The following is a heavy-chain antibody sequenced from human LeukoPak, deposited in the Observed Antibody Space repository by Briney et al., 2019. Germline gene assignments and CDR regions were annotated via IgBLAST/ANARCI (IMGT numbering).Heavy chain of an antibody. D-gene: IGHD3-3*01. V-gene: IGHV3-48*03. CDR3: ANQLRSGYYYYGMDV. CDR2: ISSSGSTI. J-gene: IGHJ6*04. Sequence: GGSLRLSCAASGFTFSSYEMNWVRQAPGKGLEWVSYISSSGSTIYYADSVKGRFTISRDNAKNSLYLQMNSLRAEDTAVYYCANQLRSGYYYYGMDVWGKGTTVTVSS. CDR1: GFTFSSYE.